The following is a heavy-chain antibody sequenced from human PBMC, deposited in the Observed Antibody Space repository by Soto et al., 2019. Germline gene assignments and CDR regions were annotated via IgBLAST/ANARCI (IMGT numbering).Heavy chain of an antibody. D-gene: IGHD2-2*01. Sequence: LSLTCTVSGGSISSGGYYWSWIRQHPGKGLEWIGYIYYSGSTYYSPSLKSRLTISVDTSKNQFSLKLTSVTAADTAVYYCAKVVPAPNWFDPWGQGTLVTVSS. CDR3: AKVVPAPNWFDP. V-gene: IGHV4-31*03. CDR1: GGSISSGGYY. CDR2: IYYSGST. J-gene: IGHJ5*02.